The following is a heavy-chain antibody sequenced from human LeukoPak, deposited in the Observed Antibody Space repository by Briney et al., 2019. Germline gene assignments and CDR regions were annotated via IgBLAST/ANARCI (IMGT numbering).Heavy chain of an antibody. CDR2: ISSGGSTI. D-gene: IGHD5-24*01. CDR1: GFTFSSYE. CDR3: ARVRDGSQDY. V-gene: IGHV3-48*03. J-gene: IGHJ4*02. Sequence: GESLRLSCAASGFTFSSYEMNWVRQAPGKGLEWVSYISSGGSTIYYADSVKGRFTISRDNAKNSLYLQMNSLRAEDTAVYYCARVRDGSQDYWGQGTLVTVSS.